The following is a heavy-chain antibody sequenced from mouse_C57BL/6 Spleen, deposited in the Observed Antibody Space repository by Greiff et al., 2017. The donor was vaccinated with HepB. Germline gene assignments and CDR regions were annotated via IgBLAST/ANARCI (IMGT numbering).Heavy chain of an antibody. CDR2: IRNKANGYTT. V-gene: IGHV7-3*01. D-gene: IGHD1-1*01. CDR1: GFTFTDYY. J-gene: IGHJ2*01. CDR3: ARSLGAKSYFDY. Sequence: EVQLVESGGGLVQPGGSLSLSCAASGFTFTDYYMSWVRQPPGKALEWLGFIRNKANGYTTEYSASVKGRFTISRDNSQSILYLQMNALRAEDSATYYCARSLGAKSYFDYWGQGATLTVSS.